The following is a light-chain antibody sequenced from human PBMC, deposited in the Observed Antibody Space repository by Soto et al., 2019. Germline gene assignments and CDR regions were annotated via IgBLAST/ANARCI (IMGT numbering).Light chain of an antibody. CDR1: QSVSSN. CDR2: GAS. J-gene: IGKJ2*01. CDR3: QQYNNWPPMYT. V-gene: IGKV3-15*01. Sequence: EIVMTQSPATLSVSPGERATLSCRASQSVSSNLAWYQQKPGQAPRLLIYGASTRATGIPARFSGSGSGTEFTPTISSRQSEDFAVYYCQQYNNWPPMYTFGQGTKLEIK.